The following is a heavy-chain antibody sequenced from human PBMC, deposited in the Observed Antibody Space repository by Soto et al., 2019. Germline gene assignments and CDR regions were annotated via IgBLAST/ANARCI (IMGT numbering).Heavy chain of an antibody. J-gene: IGHJ6*02. Sequence: ASVKVSCKASGYTFTSYGISWVRQAPGQGLEWMGWISAYNGNTNYAQKLQGRVTMTTDTSTSTAYMELRSLRSDDTAVYYCAREESGYSYGYYYYYGMDVWGQGTTVTVSS. CDR2: ISAYNGNT. V-gene: IGHV1-18*01. D-gene: IGHD5-18*01. CDR3: AREESGYSYGYYYYYGMDV. CDR1: GYTFTSYG.